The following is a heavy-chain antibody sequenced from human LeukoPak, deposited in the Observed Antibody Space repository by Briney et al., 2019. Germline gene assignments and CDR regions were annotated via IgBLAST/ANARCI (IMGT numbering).Heavy chain of an antibody. Sequence: GGSLRLSCAASGFIFRSYWMYWVRQAPGKGLEWVANIKQDGSEKYYVDSVKGRFTISRDNAKNSLYLQMNSLRAEDTAVYYCARVRVGLVVPAASHDYWGQGTLVTVSS. CDR1: GFIFRSYW. D-gene: IGHD2-2*01. V-gene: IGHV3-7*01. J-gene: IGHJ4*02. CDR2: IKQDGSEK. CDR3: ARVRVGLVVPAASHDY.